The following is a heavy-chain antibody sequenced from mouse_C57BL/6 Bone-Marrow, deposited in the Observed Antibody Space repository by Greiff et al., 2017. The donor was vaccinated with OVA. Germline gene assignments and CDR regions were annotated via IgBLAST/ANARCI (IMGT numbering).Heavy chain of an antibody. J-gene: IGHJ1*03. CDR2: IDPEDGET. Sequence: VQLKQSGAELVKPGASVKLSCTASGFNIKDYYMHWVKQRTEQGLEWIGRIDPEDGETKYAPKFQGKATITADTSSNTAYLQLSSLTSEDTAVYYCASSGAARGNWYFDVWGTGTTVTVSS. CDR3: ASSGAARGNWYFDV. D-gene: IGHD4-1*01. CDR1: GFNIKDYY. V-gene: IGHV14-2*01.